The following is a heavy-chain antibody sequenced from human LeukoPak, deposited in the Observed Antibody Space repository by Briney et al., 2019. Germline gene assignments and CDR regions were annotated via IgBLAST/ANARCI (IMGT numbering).Heavy chain of an antibody. CDR3: ARQGDDY. CDR1: GFTFSNYW. D-gene: IGHD3-16*01. V-gene: IGHV3-7*01. J-gene: IGHJ4*01. CDR2: IKEDGSEK. Sequence: GGSLRLSCVASGFTFSNYWMSWIRQAPGKGLECVANIKEDGSEKYYVDSVKGRFTISRDNAKNSLYLQMNSLRAEDTAVYYCARQGDDYWGHGTLVTVSS.